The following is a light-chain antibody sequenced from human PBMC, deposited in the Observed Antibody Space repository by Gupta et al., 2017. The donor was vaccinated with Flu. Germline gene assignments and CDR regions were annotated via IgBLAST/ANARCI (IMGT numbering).Light chain of an antibody. Sequence: EIVMTQSPATLSVSPGEKATLSCRASQSISSNLAWYQQKPGQAPRLLIYGAFTRATGIPARFSGSGSGTGFSLTISSLQSEDFAVYYCQQYNNWPLTFGGGTKVEIK. J-gene: IGKJ4*01. CDR1: QSISSN. CDR3: QQYNNWPLT. CDR2: GAF. V-gene: IGKV3D-15*01.